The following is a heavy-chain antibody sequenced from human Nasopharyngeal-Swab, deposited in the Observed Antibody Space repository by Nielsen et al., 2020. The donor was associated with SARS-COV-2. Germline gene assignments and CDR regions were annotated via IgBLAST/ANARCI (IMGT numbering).Heavy chain of an antibody. V-gene: IGHV1-46*01. CDR1: GYTFTSYY. CDR2: INPSGGST. Sequence: ASVKVSYKASGYTFTSYYMHWVRQAPGQGLEWMGIINPSGGSTNYAQKFQGRVTMTRDTSTSTVYMELSSLRSEDTAVYYCARDTSRWNFDSSGYTDYWGQGTLVTVSS. J-gene: IGHJ4*02. D-gene: IGHD3-22*01. CDR3: ARDTSRWNFDSSGYTDY.